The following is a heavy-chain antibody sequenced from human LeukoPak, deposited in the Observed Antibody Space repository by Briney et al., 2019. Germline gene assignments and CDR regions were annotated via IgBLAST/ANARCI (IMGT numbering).Heavy chain of an antibody. D-gene: IGHD6-13*01. J-gene: IGHJ4*02. Sequence: GGSLRLSCAASGFTFDDYAMHWVRQAPGKGLEWVSGTSWNSGSIGYADSVKGRFTISRDNAKNSLYLQMNSLRAEDTALYYCAKDIIPVYSSSWYSIDYWGQGTLVTVSS. CDR3: AKDIIPVYSSSWYSIDY. CDR1: GFTFDDYA. V-gene: IGHV3-9*01. CDR2: TSWNSGSI.